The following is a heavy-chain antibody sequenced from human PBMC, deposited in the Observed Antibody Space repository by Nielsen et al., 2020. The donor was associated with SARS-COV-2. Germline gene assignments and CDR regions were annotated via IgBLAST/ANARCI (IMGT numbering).Heavy chain of an antibody. V-gene: IGHV4-34*01. J-gene: IGHJ5*02. CDR1: GGSLSGYY. CDR2: INDSGSS. Sequence: SETLSLTCAVDGGSLSGYYWSWIRQIPGKGLEWLAEINDSGSSNYNPSLKSRLTISVDTSKNQMSLRVRSVTAADTATYFCARLPGNWFDPLGPGTLVTVSS. CDR3: ARLPGNWFDP.